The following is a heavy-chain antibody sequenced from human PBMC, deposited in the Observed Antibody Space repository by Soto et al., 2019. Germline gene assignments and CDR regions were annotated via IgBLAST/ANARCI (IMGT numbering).Heavy chain of an antibody. V-gene: IGHV3-49*04. CDR3: TRAHRPPAYYDFWSGYYAECWFDP. CDR1: GFTFGDYA. J-gene: IGHJ5*02. Sequence: GSLRLSCTASGFTFGDYAMSWVRQAPGKGLEWVGFIRSKAYGGTTEYAASVKGRFTISRDDSKSIAYLQMNSLKTEDTAVYYCTRAHRPPAYYDFWSGYYAECWFDPWGQGTLVTVSS. CDR2: IRSKAYGGTT. D-gene: IGHD3-3*01.